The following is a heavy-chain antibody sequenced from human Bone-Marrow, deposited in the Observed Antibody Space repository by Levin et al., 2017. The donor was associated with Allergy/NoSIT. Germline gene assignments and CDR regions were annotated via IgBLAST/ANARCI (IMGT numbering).Heavy chain of an antibody. D-gene: IGHD3-10*01. V-gene: IGHV3-66*01. CDR3: ARLDFNDGSYY. CDR1: GFTVSNNY. J-gene: IGHJ4*02. Sequence: SCAVSGFTVSNNYMSWVRQAPGKGLEWVSIIYSGGGTFYADSVKARFTISRANSNNTAYLQLNSLRAEDTAVYYCARLDFNDGSYYWGQGTLVTVSS. CDR2: IYSGGGT.